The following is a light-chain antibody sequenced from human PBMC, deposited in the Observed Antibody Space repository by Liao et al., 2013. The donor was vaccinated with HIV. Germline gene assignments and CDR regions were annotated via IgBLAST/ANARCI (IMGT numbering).Light chain of an antibody. CDR3: QAWDRNTAI. V-gene: IGLV3-21*01. Sequence: SYELTQPPSVSVAPGKTARITCGGSNIGSKSVHWYQQKPGQAPVLVIYYDTDRPSGIPERFSGSNSGNTATLTISGTQPTDEADYYCQAWDRNTAIFGGGTKLTVL. CDR2: YDT. CDR1: NIGSKS. J-gene: IGLJ2*01.